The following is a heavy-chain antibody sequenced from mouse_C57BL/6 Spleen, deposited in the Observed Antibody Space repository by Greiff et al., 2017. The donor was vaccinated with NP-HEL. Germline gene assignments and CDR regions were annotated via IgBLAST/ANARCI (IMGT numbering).Heavy chain of an antibody. CDR1: GYTFTSYG. J-gene: IGHJ3*01. CDR2: IYPRSGNT. Sequence: QVQLQQSGAELARPGASVKLSCKASGYTFTSYGISWVKQRTGQGLEWIGEIYPRSGNTYYNEKFKGKATLTADKSSSTAYMELRSLTSEDSAVYFCAIDYYGSSWFAYWGQGTLVTVSA. D-gene: IGHD1-1*01. V-gene: IGHV1-81*01. CDR3: AIDYYGSSWFAY.